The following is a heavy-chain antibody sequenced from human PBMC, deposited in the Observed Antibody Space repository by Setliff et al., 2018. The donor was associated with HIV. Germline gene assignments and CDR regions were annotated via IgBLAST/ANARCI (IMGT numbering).Heavy chain of an antibody. V-gene: IGHV1-2*02. J-gene: IGHJ4*02. Sequence: ASVKVSCKASGYTFTDNYIHWVRQAPGQGLEWMGWINSASGGTNYAQNFQGRVTVTRDTSINTAYVELNSLKSDDTAVYYCARSLYSGGLDYWGQGTLVTVSS. CDR2: INSASGGT. D-gene: IGHD5-18*01. CDR3: ARSLYSGGLDY. CDR1: GYTFTDNY.